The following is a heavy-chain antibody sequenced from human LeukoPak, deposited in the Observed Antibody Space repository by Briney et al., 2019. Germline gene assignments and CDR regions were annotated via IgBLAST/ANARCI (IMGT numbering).Heavy chain of an antibody. CDR1: GFSFSSYA. D-gene: IGHD3-16*01. CDR2: ISGDGTRT. J-gene: IGHJ4*02. Sequence: GGSLRLSCAASGFSFSSYAMTWARQAPVKGLEWVSAISGDGTRTYYADSVKSRFTISRDNSKNTLYLEMSSLRVGDTAIYYCAKWPEGAMDYFDYWGQGTLVTVSS. V-gene: IGHV3-23*01. CDR3: AKWPEGAMDYFDY.